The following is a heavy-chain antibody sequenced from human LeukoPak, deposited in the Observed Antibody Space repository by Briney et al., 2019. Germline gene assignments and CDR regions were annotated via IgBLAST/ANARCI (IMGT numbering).Heavy chain of an antibody. V-gene: IGHV3-9*03. Sequence: GGSLRLSCAASGFTFDDYAMHWVRQAPGKGLEWVSGISWNSGSIGYADSVKGRFTISRDNAKNSLYLQMNSLRAEDMALYYCAKGKVSYQPPYYFDYWGQGTLVTVSS. CDR2: ISWNSGSI. D-gene: IGHD2-2*01. CDR1: GFTFDDYA. CDR3: AKGKVSYQPPYYFDY. J-gene: IGHJ4*02.